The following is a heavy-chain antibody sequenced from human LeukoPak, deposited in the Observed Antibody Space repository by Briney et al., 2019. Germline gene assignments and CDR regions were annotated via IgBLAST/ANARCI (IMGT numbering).Heavy chain of an antibody. CDR2: IYYSGST. V-gene: IGHV4-59*01. J-gene: IGHJ3*02. CDR3: ARPDFSSYGAFDI. D-gene: IGHD6-6*01. CDR1: GGSISSYY. Sequence: PSETLSLTCTVSGGSISSYYWSWIRQPPGKGLEWIGYIYYSGSTNYHPSLKSRVTISVDTSKNQFSLKLSSVTAADTAVYYCARPDFSSYGAFDIWGQGTMVTVSS.